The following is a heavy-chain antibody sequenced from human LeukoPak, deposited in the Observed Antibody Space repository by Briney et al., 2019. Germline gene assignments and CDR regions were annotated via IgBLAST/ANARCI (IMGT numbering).Heavy chain of an antibody. D-gene: IGHD3-16*01. CDR3: ARPRLMIAFGGVDAFDV. V-gene: IGHV1-18*01. CDR2: INVYNGNT. J-gene: IGHJ3*01. CDR1: GYTFNNHH. Sequence: ASVEVSCKASGYTFNNHHITWVRQAPGQGLEWMGWINVYNGNTNYAQMLQGRVTMTTDTSTNTAYMELRSLRSDDTAVYYCARPRLMIAFGGVDAFDVWGQGTMVTVSS.